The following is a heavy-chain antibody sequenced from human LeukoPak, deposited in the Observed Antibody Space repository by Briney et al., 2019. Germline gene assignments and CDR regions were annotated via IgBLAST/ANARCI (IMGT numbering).Heavy chain of an antibody. CDR1: GFTFDDYA. CDR2: IHSDGSST. CDR3: ARDRHYYDSSGHIGLGWFDP. D-gene: IGHD3-22*01. J-gene: IGHJ5*02. V-gene: IGHV3-74*01. Sequence: GGSLRLSCAASGFTFDDYAMHWVRQAPGKGLEWVSRIHSDGSSTSYADSVKGRFTISRDNAKNTLSLLMNSLRVEDTAVYYCARDRHYYDSSGHIGLGWFDPWGQGTLVTVSS.